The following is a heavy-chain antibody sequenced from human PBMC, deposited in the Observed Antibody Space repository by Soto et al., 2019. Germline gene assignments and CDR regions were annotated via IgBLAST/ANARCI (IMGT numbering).Heavy chain of an antibody. J-gene: IGHJ4*02. CDR2: IYYSGST. CDR1: GGSISSDDYY. CDR3: ARDSRSGDRCTDY. V-gene: IGHV4-30-4*01. D-gene: IGHD3-16*02. Sequence: QVQLQESGPGLVKTSQTLSLTCTVSGGSISSDDYYWSWIRQPPGKGLEWIGYIYYSGSTYYNPSLKSRVTISIDTSKNQCSLKLSSVTAADTAVYYCARDSRSGDRCTDYWGQGTLVTVSS.